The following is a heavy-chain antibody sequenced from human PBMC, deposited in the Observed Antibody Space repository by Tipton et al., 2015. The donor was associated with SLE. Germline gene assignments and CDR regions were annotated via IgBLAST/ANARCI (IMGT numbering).Heavy chain of an antibody. D-gene: IGHD4-23*01. J-gene: IGHJ5*02. CDR2: VYYSGST. Sequence: TLSLTCTVSGVSISSSSYYWAWIRQPPGKGLEWIGSVYYSGSTYCSPSLKSRVTISVDTSKNQFSLNLSSVTAADTAVYYCARRGRSTVVTPWFDPWGQGTLVTVSS. V-gene: IGHV4-39*01. CDR1: GVSISSSSYY. CDR3: ARRGRSTVVTPWFDP.